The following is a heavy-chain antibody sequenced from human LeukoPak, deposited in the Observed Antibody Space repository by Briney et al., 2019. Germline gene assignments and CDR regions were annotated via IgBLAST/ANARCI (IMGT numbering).Heavy chain of an antibody. CDR1: GFTFSSYA. D-gene: IGHD6-19*01. V-gene: IGHV3-23*01. CDR3: AKDRIAVAAGYFDY. CDR2: ISGSGGST. J-gene: IGHJ4*02. Sequence: GGSLRLSCAASGFTFSSYAMSWVRQAPGKGLEWVSAISGSGGSTYYAHSVKGRFTISRDNSKNPLYLQMNSLRAEDTAVYYCAKDRIAVAAGYFDYWGQGTLVTVSS.